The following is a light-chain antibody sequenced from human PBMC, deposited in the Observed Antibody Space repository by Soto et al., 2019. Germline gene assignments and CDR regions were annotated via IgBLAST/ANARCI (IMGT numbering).Light chain of an antibody. CDR2: DVS. CDR1: SSDVGGYNY. J-gene: IGLJ1*01. CDR3: SSYTSSSTLGHV. V-gene: IGLV2-14*01. Sequence: QSVLTQPASVSGSPGQSITISCTGTSSDVGGYNYVSWYQQHPGKAPKLMIYDVSIRPSGISNRFSGSKSGNTASLSISGLQAEDEADYYCSSYTSSSTLGHVFGTGTKLTVL.